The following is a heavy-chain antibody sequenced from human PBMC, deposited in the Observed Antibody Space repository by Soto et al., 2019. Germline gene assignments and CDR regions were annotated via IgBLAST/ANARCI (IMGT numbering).Heavy chain of an antibody. CDR1: GFTFSRNA. Sequence: QVQLVESGGGVVQPGRSLRLSCAASGFTFSRNAMHWVRQAPGKGLEWVAVISYDGSNKYYADSVKGRFTISRDNSKNTLYLQMNSLRAEDTAVYYCARQEGRNFDYWGQGTLVTVSS. V-gene: IGHV3-30-3*01. CDR2: ISYDGSNK. J-gene: IGHJ4*02. CDR3: ARQEGRNFDY.